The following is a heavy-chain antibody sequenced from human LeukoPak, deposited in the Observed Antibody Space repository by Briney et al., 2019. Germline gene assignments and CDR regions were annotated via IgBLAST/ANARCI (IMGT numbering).Heavy chain of an antibody. D-gene: IGHD3-22*01. CDR3: ARVEFISGYSHVY. Sequence: ASVKVSCKASGYTFTGYYMHWVRQAPGQGLEWMGRINPNSGGTNYAQKFQGRVTMTRDTSISTAYMELSRLRSDDTAVYYCARVEFISGYSHVYWGQGTLVTVSS. CDR2: INPNSGGT. CDR1: GYTFTGYY. J-gene: IGHJ4*02. V-gene: IGHV1-2*06.